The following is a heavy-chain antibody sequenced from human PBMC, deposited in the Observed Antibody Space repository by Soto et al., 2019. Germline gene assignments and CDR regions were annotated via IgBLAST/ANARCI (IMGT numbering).Heavy chain of an antibody. CDR3: ARHVNSSGLYRPYYHYYYYMDV. Sequence: SETLSLTCTVSGGSISSSSYYWGWIRQPPGKGLEWIGSIYYSGSTYYNPSLKSRVTISVDTSKNQFSLKLSSVTAADTAVYYCARHVNSSGLYRPYYHYYYYMDVRGKGTTVTVSS. V-gene: IGHV4-39*01. CDR1: GGSISSSSYY. D-gene: IGHD6-19*01. CDR2: IYYSGST. J-gene: IGHJ6*03.